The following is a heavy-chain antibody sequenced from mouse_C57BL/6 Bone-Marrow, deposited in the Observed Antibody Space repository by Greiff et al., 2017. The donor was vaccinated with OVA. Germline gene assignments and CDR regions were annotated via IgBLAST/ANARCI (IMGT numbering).Heavy chain of an antibody. Sequence: VQLQQSGAELVRPGASVKLSCTASGFNIKDDYMHWVKQRPEPGLEWIGWIDPKNGDTEYASKFQGKATITADTSSNTAYLQLSSLTSEDTAVYYCTTGRFITTVVGVDYWGQGTTLTVSS. CDR1: GFNIKDDY. CDR3: TTGRFITTVVGVDY. V-gene: IGHV14-4*01. D-gene: IGHD1-1*01. CDR2: IDPKNGDT. J-gene: IGHJ2*01.